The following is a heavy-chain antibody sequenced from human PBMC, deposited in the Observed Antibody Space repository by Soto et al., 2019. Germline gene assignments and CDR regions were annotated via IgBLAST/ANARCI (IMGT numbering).Heavy chain of an antibody. Sequence: QITLKESGPTLVKPTQTLTLTCTFSGFSLSTSGVGVGWIRQPPGKALEWLALIYLNDDKRYSPSLKSRLTITKDTSKNQVVLTMTNMDPVDTATYYCAHRRSFAIFGVVIVDDAFDIWGQGTMVTVSS. CDR3: AHRRSFAIFGVVIVDDAFDI. D-gene: IGHD3-3*01. V-gene: IGHV2-5*01. J-gene: IGHJ3*02. CDR2: IYLNDDK. CDR1: GFSLSTSGVG.